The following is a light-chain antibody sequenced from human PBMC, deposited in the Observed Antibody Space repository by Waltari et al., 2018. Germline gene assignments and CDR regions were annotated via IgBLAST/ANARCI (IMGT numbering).Light chain of an antibody. CDR1: ALPKNS. Sequence: SFELTQPPSVSVSPGQTARITCSGDALPKNSAFWSQQKSGPAPVLVIYDDSKRPPGIPERFCGSNSGTMATLTISGAQVEDEADYYCYSTDSSGDHRVFGGGTKLTVL. J-gene: IGLJ3*02. CDR2: DDS. CDR3: YSTDSSGDHRV. V-gene: IGLV3-10*01.